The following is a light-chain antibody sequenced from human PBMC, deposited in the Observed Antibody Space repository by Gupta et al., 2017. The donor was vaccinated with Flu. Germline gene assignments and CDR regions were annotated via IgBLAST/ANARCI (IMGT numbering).Light chain of an antibody. CDR1: SNNVGNQG. V-gene: IGLV10-54*04. CDR2: RNN. J-gene: IGLJ2*01. Sequence: ATLTCTGNSNNVGNQGAAWLQQHQGHPPKLLSYRNNSRPSGISERFSASRSRNTASLTTTGLQPEDEADYYCSAWDNSLNTRIFGGGTKLTVL. CDR3: SAWDNSLNTRI.